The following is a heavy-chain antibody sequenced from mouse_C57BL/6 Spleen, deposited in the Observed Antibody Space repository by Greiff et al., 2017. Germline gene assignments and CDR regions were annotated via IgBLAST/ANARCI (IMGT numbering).Heavy chain of an antibody. CDR1: GYTFTSYW. CDR3: ATYYSNEGAAY. J-gene: IGHJ3*01. CDR2: IDPSDSYT. D-gene: IGHD2-5*01. V-gene: IGHV1-59*01. Sequence: QVQLQQSGAELVRPGTSVKLSCKASGYTFTSYWMHWVKQRPGQGLEWIGVIDPSDSYTNYNQKFKGKATLTVDTSSSTAYMQLSSLTSEDSAVYYCATYYSNEGAAYWGQGTLVTVSA.